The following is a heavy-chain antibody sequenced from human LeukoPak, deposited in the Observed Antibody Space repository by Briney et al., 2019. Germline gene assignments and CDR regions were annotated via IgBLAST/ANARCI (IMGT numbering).Heavy chain of an antibody. CDR3: AKDLFASYGSGSHFDY. V-gene: IGHV3-9*01. Sequence: GGSLRPSCAASGFTFDDYAMHWVRQAPGKGLEWVSGISWNSGSIGYADSVKGRFTISRDNAKNSLYLQMNSLRAEDTALYYCAKDLFASYGSGSHFDYWGQGTLVTVSS. J-gene: IGHJ4*02. D-gene: IGHD2-15*01. CDR1: GFTFDDYA. CDR2: ISWNSGSI.